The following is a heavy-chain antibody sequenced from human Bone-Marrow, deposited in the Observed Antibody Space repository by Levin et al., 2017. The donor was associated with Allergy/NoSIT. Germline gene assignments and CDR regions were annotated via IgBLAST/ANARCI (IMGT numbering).Heavy chain of an antibody. D-gene: IGHD6-13*01. Sequence: GESLKISCEASGFTFNSYWMTWVRQAPGKGLEWVANIKQDGSEKYYVDSVKGRFTVSRDNAKNLLYLHINSLRVEDTAVYYCASLWQQLVLGYGMDVWGQGTTVTVSS. V-gene: IGHV3-7*01. CDR1: GFTFNSYW. J-gene: IGHJ6*02. CDR3: ASLWQQLVLGYGMDV. CDR2: IKQDGSEK.